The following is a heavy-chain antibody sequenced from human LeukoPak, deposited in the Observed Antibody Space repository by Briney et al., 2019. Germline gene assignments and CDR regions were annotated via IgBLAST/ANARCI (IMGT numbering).Heavy chain of an antibody. CDR2: IIPILGIA. CDR3: ARDSGYSGYDSVYFDY. J-gene: IGHJ4*02. D-gene: IGHD5-12*01. Sequence: ASVKVSCKASGGTFSSYAIIWVRQAPGQGLEWMGRIIPILGIANYAQKFQGRVTITADKSTSTAYMELSSLRSEDTAVYYCARDSGYSGYDSVYFDYWGQGTLVTVSS. V-gene: IGHV1-69*04. CDR1: GGTFSSYA.